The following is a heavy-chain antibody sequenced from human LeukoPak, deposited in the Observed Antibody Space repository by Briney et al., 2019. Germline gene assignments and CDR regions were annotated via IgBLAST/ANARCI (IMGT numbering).Heavy chain of an antibody. Sequence: GWSLRLSCAASGFTFDDYAMHWVRQAPGKGLEWVSGISWNSGSIGYADSVKGRFTISRDNAKNSLYLQMNSLRAEDTALYYCAKADRYGSGTDWGQGTLVTVSS. D-gene: IGHD3-10*01. CDR3: AKADRYGSGTD. V-gene: IGHV3-9*01. J-gene: IGHJ4*02. CDR2: ISWNSGSI. CDR1: GFTFDDYA.